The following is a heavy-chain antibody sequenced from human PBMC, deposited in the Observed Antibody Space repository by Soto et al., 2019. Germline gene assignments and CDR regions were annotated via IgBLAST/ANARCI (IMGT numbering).Heavy chain of an antibody. CDR3: ERTYCSTNSCLIDY. CDR1: GFTFSSYG. CDR2: ISSGGSTT. D-gene: IGHD2-2*01. V-gene: IGHV3-48*03. J-gene: IGHJ4*01. Sequence: PGGSLRLSCAASGFTFSSYGMNWVRQAPGKGLEWVSYISSGGSTTYYADSVKGRLTISRDNAKNSLYLQMKSLRAEDTAVYYCERTYCSTNSCLIDYWGQGTLVTVS.